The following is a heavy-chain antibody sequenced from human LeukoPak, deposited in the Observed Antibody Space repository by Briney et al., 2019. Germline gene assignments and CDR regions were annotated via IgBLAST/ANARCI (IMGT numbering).Heavy chain of an antibody. J-gene: IGHJ5*02. CDR2: ISSSSSYI. Sequence: GGSLRLSCAASGFTFSSYSMNWVSQAPGKGLEWVSSISSSSSYIYYADSVKGRFTISRDNAKNSLYLQMNSLRAEDTAVYYCARAYDFWSGYYSGRWFDPWGQGTLVTVSS. V-gene: IGHV3-21*01. CDR3: ARAYDFWSGYYSGRWFDP. CDR1: GFTFSSYS. D-gene: IGHD3-3*01.